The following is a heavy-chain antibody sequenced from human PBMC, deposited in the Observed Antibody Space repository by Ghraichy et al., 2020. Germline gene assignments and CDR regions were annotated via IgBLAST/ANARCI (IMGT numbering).Heavy chain of an antibody. Sequence: SETLSLTCAVYGGSFSGYYWSWIRQPPGKGLEWIGEINHSGSTNYNPSLKSRVTISVDTSKNQFSLKLSSVTAADTAVYYCARRSGSSRGTANFDYWGQGTLVTVSS. CDR2: INHSGST. V-gene: IGHV4-34*01. D-gene: IGHD1-26*01. CDR1: GGSFSGYY. J-gene: IGHJ4*02. CDR3: ARRSGSSRGTANFDY.